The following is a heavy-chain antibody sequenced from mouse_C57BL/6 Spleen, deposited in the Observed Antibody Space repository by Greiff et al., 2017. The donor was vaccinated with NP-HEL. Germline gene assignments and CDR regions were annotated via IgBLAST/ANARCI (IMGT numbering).Heavy chain of an antibody. CDR2: IHPNSGST. Sequence: VQLQQPGAELVKPGASVKLSCKASGYTFTSYWMHWVKQRPGQGLEWIGMIHPNSGSTNYNEKFKSKATLTVDKSSSTAYMQLSSLTSEDSAVYYCARGTVVATYYFDYWGQGTTLTVSS. V-gene: IGHV1-64*01. CDR1: GYTFTSYW. CDR3: ARGTVVATYYFDY. J-gene: IGHJ2*01. D-gene: IGHD1-1*01.